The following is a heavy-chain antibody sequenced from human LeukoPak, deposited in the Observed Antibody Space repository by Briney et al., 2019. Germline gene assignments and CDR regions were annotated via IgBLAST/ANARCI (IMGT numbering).Heavy chain of an antibody. CDR2: ISYSSSDI. CDR1: GFTFTSYG. Sequence: PGGSLRLSCAASGFTFTSYGMNWVRQAPGKGLEWISYISYSSSDIYYADSVKGRFTISRDTAENSVYLQMNSLRDEDTAVYYCARDFSRWYKGAFDIWGQGTMVTVSS. V-gene: IGHV3-48*02. CDR3: ARDFSRWYKGAFDI. J-gene: IGHJ3*02. D-gene: IGHD6-19*01.